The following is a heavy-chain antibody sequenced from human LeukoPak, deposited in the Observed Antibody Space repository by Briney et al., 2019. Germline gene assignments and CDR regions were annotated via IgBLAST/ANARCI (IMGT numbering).Heavy chain of an antibody. V-gene: IGHV3-23*01. D-gene: IGHD2-2*01. J-gene: IGHJ6*02. CDR2: ISGSGGGT. Sequence: GGSLRLSCAPSGLTLSSYAMSWVRQAPGEGLEWVSAISGSGGGTYYADSVKGRFTISRDNSKNTLYLQMNSLRAEDTAVYYCAAPRPYCSSTSCHSYYYYGMDVWGQGTTVTVSS. CDR1: GLTLSSYA. CDR3: AAPRPYCSSTSCHSYYYYGMDV.